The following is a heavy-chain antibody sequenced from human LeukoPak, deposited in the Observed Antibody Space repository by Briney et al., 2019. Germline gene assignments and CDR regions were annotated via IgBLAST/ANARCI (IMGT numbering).Heavy chain of an antibody. D-gene: IGHD5-18*01. CDR1: GFTFSSYA. Sequence: GGSLRLSCAASGFTFSSYAMSWVRQAPGKGLEWVSTISGSGGSTYYADSVKGRFTISRDNSKNTLYLQMNSPRAEDTAVYYCAKRSYGFSYYFDYWGQGTLVTVSS. CDR3: AKRSYGFSYYFDY. CDR2: ISGSGGST. V-gene: IGHV3-23*01. J-gene: IGHJ4*02.